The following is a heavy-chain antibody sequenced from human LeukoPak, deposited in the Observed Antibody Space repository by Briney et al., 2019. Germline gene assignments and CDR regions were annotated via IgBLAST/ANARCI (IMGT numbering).Heavy chain of an antibody. CDR1: GGSISSSSYY. CDR2: IYYSGST. J-gene: IGHJ4*02. D-gene: IGHD3-10*01. Sequence: SETLSLTCTVSGGSISSSSYYWSWIRQPPGKGLEWIGYIYYSGSTNYNPSLKSRVTISVDTSKNQFSLKLSSVTAADTAVYYCARNDGSGNFYYWGQGTLVTVSS. CDR3: ARNDGSGNFYY. V-gene: IGHV4-61*01.